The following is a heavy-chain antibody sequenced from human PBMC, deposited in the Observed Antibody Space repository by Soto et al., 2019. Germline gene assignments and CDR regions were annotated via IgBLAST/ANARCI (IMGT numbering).Heavy chain of an antibody. CDR3: GRGAARPDY. Sequence: GESLRLSCAVSGFIFSDYYMSWVRQAPGRGLEWLSDICSSEHTQFYADTVKGRFTVSRDNAKNFLYLQVNDLRADDTAVYYCGRGAARPDYWGQGTLVTVSS. CDR2: ICSSEHTQ. V-gene: IGHV3-11*01. CDR1: GFIFSDYY. D-gene: IGHD6-25*01. J-gene: IGHJ4*02.